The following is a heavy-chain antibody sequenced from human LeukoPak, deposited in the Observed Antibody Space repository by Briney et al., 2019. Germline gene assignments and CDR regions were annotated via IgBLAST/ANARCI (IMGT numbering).Heavy chain of an antibody. J-gene: IGHJ4*02. CDR2: ISSSSSYI. D-gene: IGHD3-22*01. Sequence: GGSLRLSCAASGFTFSSCSMNWVRQAPGKGLEWVSSISSSSSYIYYADSVKGRFTISRDNAKNSLYLQMNSLRAEDTAVYYCARDHTRDSSGYWGQGTLVTVSS. CDR1: GFTFSSCS. CDR3: ARDHTRDSSGY. V-gene: IGHV3-21*01.